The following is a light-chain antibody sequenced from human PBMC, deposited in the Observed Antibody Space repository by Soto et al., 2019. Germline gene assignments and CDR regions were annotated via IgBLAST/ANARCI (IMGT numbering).Light chain of an antibody. CDR1: QSVSSSY. V-gene: IGKV3-20*01. J-gene: IGKJ1*01. CDR2: GAS. CDR3: QQYGSSPPWT. Sequence: EIVLTQSPGTLSLSPGERATLSCRASQSVSSSYLAWYQQKPGQAPRLLIYGASSRATGIPDRFSGSGSGTDFTLTTSRLEPEDFAVYYCQQYGSSPPWTFGHGTKVEIK.